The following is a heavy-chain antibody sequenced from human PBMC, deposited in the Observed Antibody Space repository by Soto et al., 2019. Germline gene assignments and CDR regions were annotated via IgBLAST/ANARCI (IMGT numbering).Heavy chain of an antibody. CDR1: GYTFTSYG. V-gene: IGHV1-18*01. CDR2: ISAYNGNT. Sequence: ASVKVSCKASGYTFTSYGISWVRQAPGQGLEWMGWISAYNGNTNYAQKLQGRVTMTTDTSTSTAYMELRSLRSDDTAVYYCARGWYSSGWYHPVYYWGQGTLVTVSS. J-gene: IGHJ4*02. D-gene: IGHD6-19*01. CDR3: ARGWYSSGWYHPVYY.